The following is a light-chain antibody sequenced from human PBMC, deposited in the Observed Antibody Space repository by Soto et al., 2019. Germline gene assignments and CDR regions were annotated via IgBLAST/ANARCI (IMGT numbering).Light chain of an antibody. J-gene: IGKJ3*01. CDR2: DAS. CDR3: QQYDNLPFT. Sequence: DIQMTQSPSSLSASVRDRVTITCQASQDITNYLNWYQQKPGKAPKLLICDASNLERGVPSRFSGSGSGTDFTFTISSLQPEDIATYYCQQYDNLPFTFGPGTKVDIK. CDR1: QDITNY. V-gene: IGKV1-33*01.